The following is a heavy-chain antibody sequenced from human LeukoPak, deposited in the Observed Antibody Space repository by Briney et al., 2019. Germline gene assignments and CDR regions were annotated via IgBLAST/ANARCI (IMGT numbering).Heavy chain of an antibody. CDR1: GFSFSSYA. J-gene: IGHJ4*02. V-gene: IGHV3-30-3*01. CDR3: ARDRIGTIVRGVIIRPGGYFDY. D-gene: IGHD3-10*01. Sequence: GRSLRLSCAASGFSFSSYAMHWVRQAPGKGLEWVAVISYDGSNKYYADSVKGRFTISRDNAKNTQHLEMNSLRAEDTAVYYCARDRIGTIVRGVIIRPGGYFDYWGQGTLVTVSS. CDR2: ISYDGSNK.